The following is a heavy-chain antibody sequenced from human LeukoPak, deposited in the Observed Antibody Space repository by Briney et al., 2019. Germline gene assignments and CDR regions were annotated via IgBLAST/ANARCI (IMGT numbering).Heavy chain of an antibody. Sequence: SETLSLTCAVYGGSFSGYFWSWIRQPPGKGLEWIGEINDSGRTNYNPSLKSRVTISVDTSKNQFSLELSSVTAADTAVYYCARDSGYDFYYYYMDVWGKGTTVTISS. CDR3: ARDSGYDFYYYYMDV. D-gene: IGHD5-12*01. CDR2: INDSGRT. J-gene: IGHJ6*03. CDR1: GGSFSGYF. V-gene: IGHV4-34*01.